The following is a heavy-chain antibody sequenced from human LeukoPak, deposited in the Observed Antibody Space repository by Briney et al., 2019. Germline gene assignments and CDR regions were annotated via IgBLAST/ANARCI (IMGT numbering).Heavy chain of an antibody. Sequence: PGGSLRLPCAASGFTFSSYGMHWVRQAPGKGLEWVALISYDGSNKYYADSVKGRFTISRDNSKNTLYLQMNSLRAEDTAVYYCARDACSSTSCRIDYWGQGTLVTVSS. V-gene: IGHV3-30*03. CDR1: GFTFSSYG. J-gene: IGHJ4*02. CDR2: ISYDGSNK. CDR3: ARDACSSTSCRIDY. D-gene: IGHD2-2*01.